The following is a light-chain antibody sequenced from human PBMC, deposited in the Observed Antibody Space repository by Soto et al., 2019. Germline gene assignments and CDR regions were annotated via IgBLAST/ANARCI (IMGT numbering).Light chain of an antibody. Sequence: ENVLTQSPATLTLSPGEGAILSCRASQSTNTYLAWYQQKPGQAPRLLIYGASSRATGIPDRFSGSGSGTDFTLNISRLEPEDFGTHYCQQDGSSPRTFGQGTKVDIK. CDR3: QQDGSSPRT. J-gene: IGKJ1*01. CDR1: QSTNTY. CDR2: GAS. V-gene: IGKV3-20*01.